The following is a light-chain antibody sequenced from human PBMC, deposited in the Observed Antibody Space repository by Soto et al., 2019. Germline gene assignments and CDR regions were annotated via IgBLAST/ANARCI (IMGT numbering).Light chain of an antibody. CDR3: QHYNSYSEA. CDR2: KAS. CDR1: QRTSGW. J-gene: IGKJ1*01. Sequence: DIQMTESPSSRSASVGYRVTITCPASQRTSGWLAWYQQKPGKAPKLLIYKASTLKSGVPSRFSGSGSGTEFTLTISSLQPDDFATYYCQHYNSYSEAFGQGTKVDIK. V-gene: IGKV1-5*03.